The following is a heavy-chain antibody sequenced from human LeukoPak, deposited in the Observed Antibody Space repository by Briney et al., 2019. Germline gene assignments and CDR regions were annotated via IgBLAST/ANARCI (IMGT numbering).Heavy chain of an antibody. CDR1: GGSISSYY. V-gene: IGHV4-59*01. Sequence: KASETLSLTCTVSGGSISSYYWSWIRQPPGKGLEWIGYIYDSGSTNYNPSLKSRVTISVDTSKNQFSLKLSSVTAADTAVYYCARALAAAGRYYYMDVWGKGTTVTVSS. CDR3: ARALAAAGRYYYMDV. J-gene: IGHJ6*03. D-gene: IGHD6-13*01. CDR2: IYDSGST.